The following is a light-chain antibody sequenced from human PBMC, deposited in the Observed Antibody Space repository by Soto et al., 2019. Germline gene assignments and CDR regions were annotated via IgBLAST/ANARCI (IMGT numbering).Light chain of an antibody. V-gene: IGKV3-15*01. CDR2: GAS. Sequence: EIVMTQSPATLSVSPGERATLSCRASKSVSSNLAWYQQKPSQAPTLLIYGASTRSTGIPARFSGSGSGTEFTLTISSLQSVDIAVYYFQQYNNWPPYTFGQGSKLESK. J-gene: IGKJ2*01. CDR3: QQYNNWPPYT. CDR1: KSVSSN.